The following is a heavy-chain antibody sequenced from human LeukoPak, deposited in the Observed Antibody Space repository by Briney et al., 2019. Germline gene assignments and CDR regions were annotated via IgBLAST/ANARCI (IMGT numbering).Heavy chain of an antibody. J-gene: IGHJ4*02. CDR1: GYTFTIYY. Sequence: ASVKVSFKASGYTFTIYYMHWVRQAPGQGLEWMGIINPSGGSTSYAQKFQGRVTMTRDTSTSTVYMELSSLRSEDTAVYYCARVSSGWAYYFDYWGQGTLVTVSS. CDR3: ARVSSGWAYYFDY. CDR2: INPSGGST. V-gene: IGHV1-46*01. D-gene: IGHD6-19*01.